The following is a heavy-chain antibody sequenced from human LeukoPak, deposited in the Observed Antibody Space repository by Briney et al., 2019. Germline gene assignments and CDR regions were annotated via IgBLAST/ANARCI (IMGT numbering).Heavy chain of an antibody. Sequence: PSETLSLTCAVSGYSITSSSWWGWIRQPPGKGLEWIGYIYHSGTTYYNPSLQSRVTMSVDTSKNQFSLKLSSVTAVDTAVYYCARRENVYYYFDYWGQGTLVTVSS. D-gene: IGHD3-10*01. J-gene: IGHJ4*02. V-gene: IGHV4-28*01. CDR2: IYHSGTT. CDR1: GYSITSSSW. CDR3: ARRENVYYYFDY.